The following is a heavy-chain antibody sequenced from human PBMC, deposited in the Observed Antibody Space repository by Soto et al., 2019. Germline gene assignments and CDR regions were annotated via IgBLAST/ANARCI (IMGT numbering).Heavy chain of an antibody. CDR2: IAQDGSQT. Sequence: EAQLVESGGGLVQPGGSLRLSCAASGFAFTTYWKGWVRQAPGGGLECLANIAQDGSQTYYVDSVKGRFTISRDNAKNSLYLQMNSLRAEDTAVYYCATRRRGSPDDYWGLGTLVTVSS. D-gene: IGHD3-10*01. V-gene: IGHV3-7*01. CDR3: ATRRRGSPDDY. CDR1: GFAFTTYW. J-gene: IGHJ4*02.